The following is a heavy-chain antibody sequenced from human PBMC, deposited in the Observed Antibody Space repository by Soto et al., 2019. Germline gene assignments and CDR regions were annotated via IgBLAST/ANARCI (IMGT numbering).Heavy chain of an antibody. J-gene: IGHJ3*01. CDR2: ISFDSRDK. CDR3: ARVCGGDCGNAFDV. CDR1: GFTFSAYG. V-gene: IGHV3-33*05. Sequence: QVQLVESGGGVVQPGRSLRLSCAASGFTFSAYGIHWVRPAPGKGLEWVATISFDSRDKLSVDSRTGRLTISRENSGNPVYLQMDSLRAEDTAVYHCARVCGGDCGNAFDVWGQGTVVAVSS. D-gene: IGHD2-21*02.